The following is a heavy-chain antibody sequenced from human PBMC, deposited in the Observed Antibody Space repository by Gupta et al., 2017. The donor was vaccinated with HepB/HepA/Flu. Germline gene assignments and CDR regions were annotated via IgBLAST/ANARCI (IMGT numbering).Heavy chain of an antibody. V-gene: IGHV3-73*01. D-gene: IGHD3-10*01. CDR3: ARQEGFGSDV. Sequence: EVHLEESGGGLVQPGGSVKLSCAASGFTFSDFAFHWVRQAPGKGLEWVGRIRVQSNNYATAFGASVKGRFSISRDDLKGVAYLQMSSLKSDDTATYYCARQEGFGSDVWGQGTTVTV. J-gene: IGHJ6*02. CDR1: GFTFSDFA. CDR2: IRVQSNNYAT.